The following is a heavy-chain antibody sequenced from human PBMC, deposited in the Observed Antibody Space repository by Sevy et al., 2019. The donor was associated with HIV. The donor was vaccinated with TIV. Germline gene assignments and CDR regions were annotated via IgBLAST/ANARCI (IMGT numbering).Heavy chain of an antibody. J-gene: IGHJ6*02. CDR3: AKDLAQGGTLNFYYYGMDF. V-gene: IGHV3-9*01. CDR2: INWFGTII. Sequence: GGSLRLSCIASGFNFNDYAMQWVRQVPGKGLEWVSGINWFGTIIGYGDSVKGRLTISRDNARKSLYLEMNSLSPEDKALYYCAKDLAQGGTLNFYYYGMDFWGQGTTITVSS. D-gene: IGHD3-16*01. CDR1: GFNFNDYA.